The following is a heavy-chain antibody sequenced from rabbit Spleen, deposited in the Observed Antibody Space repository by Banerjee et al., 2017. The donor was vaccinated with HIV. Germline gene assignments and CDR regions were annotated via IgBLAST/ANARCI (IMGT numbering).Heavy chain of an antibody. V-gene: IGHV1S47*01. Sequence: EDSGGDLVQPEGSLTLTCKVSGFDFSSDAMCWVRQAPEKGPEFIACIYNGDGTTYYASWAKGRFTISKTSSTVDLKMTSLTAADTATYFCARDDDSSGRYYFGLWGPGTLVTVS. J-gene: IGHJ4*01. CDR1: GFDFSSDA. CDR2: IYNGDGTT. D-gene: IGHD4-1*01. CDR3: ARDDDSSGRYYFGL.